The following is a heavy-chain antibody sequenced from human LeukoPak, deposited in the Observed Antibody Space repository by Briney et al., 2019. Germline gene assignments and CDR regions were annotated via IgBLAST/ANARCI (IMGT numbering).Heavy chain of an antibody. CDR3: ARDRASIAARVRDDYFDY. Sequence: PSQTLSLTCTVSGGSINSGGYSWSWIRQHPGKGLEWIGYIYYSGSTYYKPSLKSRVTISVDRSKNQFSLKLSSVTAADTAVYYCARDRASIAARVRDDYFDYWGQGTLVTVSS. D-gene: IGHD6-6*01. J-gene: IGHJ4*02. V-gene: IGHV4-31*03. CDR2: IYYSGST. CDR1: GGSINSGGYS.